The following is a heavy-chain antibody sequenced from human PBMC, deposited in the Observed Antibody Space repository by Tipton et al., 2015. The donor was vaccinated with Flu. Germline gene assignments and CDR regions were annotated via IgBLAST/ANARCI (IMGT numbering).Heavy chain of an antibody. D-gene: IGHD1-26*01. CDR2: IIPILGPP. Sequence: QLVQSGAEVKKPGSSVRVSCKASGGPFSSYAIGWVRQAPGQGLEWLGGIIPILGPPNYAQKFQGRVTITADESTSTAYMELSSLRSGDTAVYYCAVVAATVHSIPRPHYWGQGTLVTVSS. CDR1: GGPFSSYA. V-gene: IGHV1-69*01. CDR3: AVVAATVHSIPRPHY. J-gene: IGHJ4*02.